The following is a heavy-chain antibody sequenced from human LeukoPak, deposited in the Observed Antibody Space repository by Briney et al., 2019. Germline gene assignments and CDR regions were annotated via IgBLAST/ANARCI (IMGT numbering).Heavy chain of an antibody. D-gene: IGHD4-23*01. CDR2: INSDGINT. Sequence: GGSLRLSCAASGFTFSNYWMHWVRQAPGKGLVWVSRINSDGINTSYADSVKGRFTISRDNAKNTLNLQMNSLRAEDTAVYYCARADGGLPFDYWGQGTLVTVSS. J-gene: IGHJ4*02. V-gene: IGHV3-74*01. CDR1: GFTFSNYW. CDR3: ARADGGLPFDY.